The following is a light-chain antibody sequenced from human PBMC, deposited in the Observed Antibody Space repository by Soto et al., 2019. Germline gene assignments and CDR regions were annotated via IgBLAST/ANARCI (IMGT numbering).Light chain of an antibody. CDR2: AAS. J-gene: IGKJ3*01. CDR1: QSVSSTY. Sequence: EILLTQSPGTLSLSPGERATLSCRASQSVSSTYLAWYQQKSGQAPRLLIYAASSRAAGVPDRFSGSGSGTDFTLTISGLEPEDFAVYYCQQYDSSPITFGPGTKVDIK. V-gene: IGKV3-20*01. CDR3: QQYDSSPIT.